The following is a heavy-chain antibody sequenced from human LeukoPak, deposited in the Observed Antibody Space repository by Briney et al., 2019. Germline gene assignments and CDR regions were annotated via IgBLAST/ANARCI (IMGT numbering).Heavy chain of an antibody. CDR2: INRGGSRT. CDR3: ARGGSDTAMAHDY. D-gene: IGHD5-18*01. Sequence: GGSLRLSCAASGFTFSNHWMHWVRQAPGKGLMWVSRINRGGSRTDYADSVKGRFAISRDDAKNTLYLQLNSLRAEDTAVYFCARGGSDTAMAHDYWGQGTLVTVSS. J-gene: IGHJ4*02. V-gene: IGHV3-74*01. CDR1: GFTFSNHW.